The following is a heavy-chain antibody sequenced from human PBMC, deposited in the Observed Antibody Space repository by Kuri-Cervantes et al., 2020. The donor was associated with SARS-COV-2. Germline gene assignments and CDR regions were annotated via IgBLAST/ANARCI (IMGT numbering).Heavy chain of an antibody. J-gene: IGHJ4*02. V-gene: IGHV3-30*03. Sequence: GESLKISCSASGFNFSRSDMHWVRQAPGKGLEWAAVISYDGKKKRCMASGKGRFTISRDNSQNTLYLQMQSLRSEDTGMYYCATDRDGFHDFWGQGTLVTVSS. CDR3: ATDRDGFHDF. CDR1: GFNFSRSD. D-gene: IGHD3-10*01. CDR2: ISYDGKKK.